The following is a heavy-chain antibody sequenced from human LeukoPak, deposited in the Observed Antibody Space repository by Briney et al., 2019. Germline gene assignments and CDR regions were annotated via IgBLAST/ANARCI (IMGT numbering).Heavy chain of an antibody. J-gene: IGHJ5*02. V-gene: IGHV1-46*01. CDR2: INPNGGST. CDR3: ARANMVRGVGLFFDRNWFDP. D-gene: IGHD3-10*01. CDR1: GYTFTSYY. Sequence: ASVKVSCKASGYTFTSYYMHWVRQAPGQGLEWMGIINPNGGSTTYAQKFQGRVTMTRDMSTSTVYMELSSLRSEDTAVYYCARANMVRGVGLFFDRNWFDPWGQGTLVTVSS.